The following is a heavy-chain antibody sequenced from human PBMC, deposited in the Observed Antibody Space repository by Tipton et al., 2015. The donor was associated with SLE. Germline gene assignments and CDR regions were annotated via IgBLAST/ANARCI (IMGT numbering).Heavy chain of an antibody. Sequence: QSGPEVKKPGASVKVSCKASGYTFTGYYMHWVRQAPGQGLEWMGRINPNSGGTNYAQKFQGRVTMTRDTSISTAYMELSRLRSDDTAVYYCASYPPGHCTGGVCSPDYWGQGTLVTVSS. J-gene: IGHJ4*02. CDR1: GYTFTGYY. CDR3: ASYPPGHCTGGVCSPDY. CDR2: INPNSGGT. D-gene: IGHD2-8*02. V-gene: IGHV1-2*06.